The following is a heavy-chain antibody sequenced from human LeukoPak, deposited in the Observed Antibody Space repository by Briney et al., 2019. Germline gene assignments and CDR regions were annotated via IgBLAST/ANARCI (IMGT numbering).Heavy chain of an antibody. CDR2: ITHDGST. CDR3: ARVRTVSTTLDAFAL. J-gene: IGHJ3*01. D-gene: IGHD1-1*01. V-gene: IGHV4-39*02. Sequence: SETLSLTCTVSGDSIRSSAHYWGWVRQPPGKGLEWIGDITHDGSTYLNPSLKSRVTISVDPSKNHFSLNLSSVTAADTAVYYCARVRTVSTTLDAFALWGQGTMVIVSS. CDR1: GDSIRSSAHY.